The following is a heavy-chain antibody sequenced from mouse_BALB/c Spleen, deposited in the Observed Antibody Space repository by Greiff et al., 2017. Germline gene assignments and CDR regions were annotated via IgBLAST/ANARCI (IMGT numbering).Heavy chain of an antibody. D-gene: IGHD2-14*01. Sequence: DVKLQESGPGLVKPSQSLSLTCSVTGYSITSGYYWNWIRQFPGNKLEWMGYISYDGSNNYNPSLKNRISITRDTSKNQFFLKLNSVTTEDTATYYCARDGYDGWFAYWGQGTLVTVSA. CDR2: ISYDGSN. J-gene: IGHJ3*01. V-gene: IGHV3-6*02. CDR3: ARDGYDGWFAY. CDR1: GYSITSGYY.